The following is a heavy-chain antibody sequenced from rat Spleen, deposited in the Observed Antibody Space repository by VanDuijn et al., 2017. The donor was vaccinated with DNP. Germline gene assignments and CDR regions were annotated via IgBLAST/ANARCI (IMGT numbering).Heavy chain of an antibody. V-gene: IGHV2-34*01. CDR3: DRDRSTTEEGDA. D-gene: IGHD1-11*01. CDR1: GFSLTSYS. Sequence: QVQLKESGPGLVQPSETLSLTCTVSGFSLTSYSVSWVRQPSGKGHEWRGRMWYDRDTAYTSALKSRLSISRDTSKSQFYLKMNRLQTEVTATYYCDRDRSTTEEGDAWGQGASVTVSS. J-gene: IGHJ4*01. CDR2: MWYDRDT.